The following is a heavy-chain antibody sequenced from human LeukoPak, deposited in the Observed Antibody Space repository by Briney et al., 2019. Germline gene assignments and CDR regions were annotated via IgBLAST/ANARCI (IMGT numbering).Heavy chain of an antibody. CDR2: ISSSSSYI. CDR3: ARSVSSGWRVFDY. J-gene: IGHJ4*02. CDR1: GFTFSSYS. V-gene: IGHV3-21*01. D-gene: IGHD6-19*01. Sequence: PGGSLRLSCAASGFTFSSYSMNWVRQAPGKGLEWVSSISSSSSYIYYADSVKGRFTISRDNAKNSLYLQMNSLRAEDTAVYYCARSVSSGWRVFDYWGQGTLVTVSS.